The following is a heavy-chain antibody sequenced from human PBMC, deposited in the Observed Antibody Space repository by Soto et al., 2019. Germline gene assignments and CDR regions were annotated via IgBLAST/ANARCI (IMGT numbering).Heavy chain of an antibody. V-gene: IGHV4-59*01. CDR1: GGSISSYY. D-gene: IGHD2-15*01. J-gene: IGHJ4*02. CDR2: IYYSGST. CDR3: ARVSRDGRVVAATYYFDY. Sequence: SETLSLTCTVSGGSISSYYWSWIRQPPGKGLEWIGYIYYSGSTNYNPSLKSRVTISVDTSKNQFSLKLSSVTAADTAVYYCARVSRDGRVVAATYYFDYWGQGTLVTVSS.